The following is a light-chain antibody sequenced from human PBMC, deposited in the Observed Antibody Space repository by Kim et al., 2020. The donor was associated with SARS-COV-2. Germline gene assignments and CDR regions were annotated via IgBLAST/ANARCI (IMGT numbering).Light chain of an antibody. V-gene: IGLV3-19*01. J-gene: IGLJ2*01. CDR2: GKN. CDR3: NSRDSNDNVV. Sequence: ITCQGDSLRSYYATWYQQTPGQAPILVIYGKNNRPSGIPDRFSGSSSGNTASLTITGTQAGDEADYYCNSRDSNDNVVFGGGTKLTVL. CDR1: SLRSYY.